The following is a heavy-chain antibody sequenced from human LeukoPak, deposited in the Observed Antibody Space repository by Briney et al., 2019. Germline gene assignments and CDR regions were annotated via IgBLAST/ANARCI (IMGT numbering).Heavy chain of an antibody. Sequence: SETLSLTCTVSGGSISSYYWSWIRQPPGKGLEWIGYIYYSGSTNYNPSLKSRVTISVDTSKNQFSLKLSSVTAADTAVYYCARDANNSKWNYFDYWGQGTLVTGSS. J-gene: IGHJ4*02. D-gene: IGHD6-13*01. CDR2: IYYSGST. CDR3: ARDANNSKWNYFDY. CDR1: GGSISSYY. V-gene: IGHV4-59*01.